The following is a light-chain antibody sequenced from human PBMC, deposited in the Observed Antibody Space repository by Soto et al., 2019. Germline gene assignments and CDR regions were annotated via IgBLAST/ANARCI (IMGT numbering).Light chain of an antibody. CDR1: QSVSSSY. V-gene: IGKV3-20*01. CDR3: QQYGSSPVT. Sequence: EIVLTQSPGTLSLSPGERATLSCRASQSVSSSYLAWYQQKPGQAPSLLIYGASSRATGIPDRFSGSGSGTDFTLTISRLEPEDFAVYYCQQYGSSPVTFGQGPKVEI. J-gene: IGKJ1*01. CDR2: GAS.